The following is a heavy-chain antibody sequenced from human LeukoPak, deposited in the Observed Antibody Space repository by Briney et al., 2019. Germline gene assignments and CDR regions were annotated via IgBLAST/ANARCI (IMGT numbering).Heavy chain of an antibody. CDR3: ATDPTSNYDFWSGTKGVAAFDI. D-gene: IGHD3-3*01. CDR2: FDPEDGET. CDR1: GYTLTELS. Sequence: ASVTVSCKVSGYTLTELSMHWVRQAPGKGLEWMGGFDPEDGETIYAQKFQGRVTMTEDTSTDTAYMELSSLRSEDTAVYYCATDPTSNYDFWSGTKGVAAFDIWGQGTMVTVSS. V-gene: IGHV1-24*01. J-gene: IGHJ3*02.